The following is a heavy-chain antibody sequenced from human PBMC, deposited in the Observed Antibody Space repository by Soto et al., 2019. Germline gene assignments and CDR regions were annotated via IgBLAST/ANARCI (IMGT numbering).Heavy chain of an antibody. Sequence: SETLSLTCTGSGYSISSYYWSWIRQPPGKGLEWIGYIYYSGSTNYNPSLKSRVTISVDTSKNQFSLKLSSVTAADTAVYYCARYCSGGSCYPFDYWGQGTLVTVSS. J-gene: IGHJ4*02. D-gene: IGHD2-15*01. CDR2: IYYSGST. V-gene: IGHV4-59*01. CDR3: ARYCSGGSCYPFDY. CDR1: GYSISSYY.